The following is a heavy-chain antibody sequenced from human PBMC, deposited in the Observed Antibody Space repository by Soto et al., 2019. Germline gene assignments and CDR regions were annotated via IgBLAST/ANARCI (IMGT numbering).Heavy chain of an antibody. CDR2: IWYDGSNK. CDR1: GFTFSSYG. V-gene: IGHV3-33*01. J-gene: IGHJ6*02. Sequence: PGGCLRLSCAASGFTFSSYGMHWVRQAPGKGLEWVAVIWYDGSNKYYADSVKGRFTISRDNSKNTLYLQMNSLRAEDTAVYYCARLHKYYYDSSGAKNYYYYGMDVWGQGTTVTVSS. D-gene: IGHD3-22*01. CDR3: ARLHKYYYDSSGAKNYYYYGMDV.